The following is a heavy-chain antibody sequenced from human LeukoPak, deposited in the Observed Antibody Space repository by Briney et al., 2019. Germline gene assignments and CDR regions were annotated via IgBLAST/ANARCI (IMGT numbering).Heavy chain of an antibody. Sequence: SQTLSLTCTVSGGSISSGGYYWSWIRQHPGKGLEWIGYIYYSGSTYYNPSLKSRVTISVDTSKNQFSLKLSSVTAADTAVYYCARRLSSSWYSYFDYWSQGTLVTVSS. V-gene: IGHV4-31*03. CDR3: ARRLSSSWYSYFDY. D-gene: IGHD6-13*01. J-gene: IGHJ4*02. CDR1: GGSISSGGYY. CDR2: IYYSGST.